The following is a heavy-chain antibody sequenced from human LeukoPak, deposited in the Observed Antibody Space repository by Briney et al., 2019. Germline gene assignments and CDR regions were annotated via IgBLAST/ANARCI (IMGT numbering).Heavy chain of an antibody. J-gene: IGHJ4*02. V-gene: IGHV3-30-3*01. Sequence: GGSLRLSCAASGFTFSSYAMHWVRQAPGKGLEWAAVISYDGSNKYYADSVKGRFTISRDNSKNTLYLQMNSLRAEDTAVYYCARDMAMVRGVILYYWGQGTLVTVSS. D-gene: IGHD3-10*01. CDR3: ARDMAMVRGVILYY. CDR1: GFTFSSYA. CDR2: ISYDGSNK.